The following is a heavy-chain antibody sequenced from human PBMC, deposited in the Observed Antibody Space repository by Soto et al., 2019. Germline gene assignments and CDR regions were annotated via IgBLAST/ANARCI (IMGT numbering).Heavy chain of an antibody. D-gene: IGHD4-17*01. CDR3: ARENYGDYLNWFDP. V-gene: IGHV3-48*02. CDR2: ISSSSSTI. CDR1: GFTFSSYS. J-gene: IGHJ5*02. Sequence: EVQLVESGGGLVQPGGSLRLSCAASGFTFSSYSMNWVGQAPGQGLEWVSYISSSSSTIYYADSVKGRFTISRDNAKNSLYLQMNSLRDEDTAVYYCARENYGDYLNWFDPWGQGTLVTVSS.